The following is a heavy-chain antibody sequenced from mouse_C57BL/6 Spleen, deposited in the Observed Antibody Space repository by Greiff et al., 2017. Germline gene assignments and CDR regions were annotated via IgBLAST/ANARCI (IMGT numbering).Heavy chain of an antibody. CDR1: GYTFTSYG. Sequence: VQLQQSGAELARPGASVKLSCKASGYTFTSYGISWVKQRTGQGLEWIGEIYPRSGNTYYNEKFKGKATLTADKSSSTAYMELRSLTSEDSAVYFCARDGYYRGCAYWGQGTLVTVSA. J-gene: IGHJ3*01. CDR2: IYPRSGNT. CDR3: ARDGYYRGCAY. V-gene: IGHV1-81*01. D-gene: IGHD2-3*01.